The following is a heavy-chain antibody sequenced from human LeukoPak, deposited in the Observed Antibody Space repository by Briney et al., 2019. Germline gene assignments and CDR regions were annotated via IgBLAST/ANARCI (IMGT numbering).Heavy chain of an antibody. CDR2: ISYNGSDK. CDR3: ARLGIAVAGTSDY. D-gene: IGHD6-19*01. V-gene: IGHV3-30*04. Sequence: QAGGSLRLSCAASGFTFSSYAMHWVRQAPGKGLVWVALISYNGSDKYYIDSVKGRFTISRDNSKNTLYVQMNSLRAEDTAVYYCARLGIAVAGTSDYWGQGTLVTVSS. CDR1: GFTFSSYA. J-gene: IGHJ4*02.